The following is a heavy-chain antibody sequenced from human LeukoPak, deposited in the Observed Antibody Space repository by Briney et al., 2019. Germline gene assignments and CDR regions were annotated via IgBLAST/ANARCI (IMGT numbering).Heavy chain of an antibody. V-gene: IGHV4-59*01. CDR2: IYYSGST. CDR1: GGSISSYY. CDR3: ARGGGPWELIYGVLDY. J-gene: IGHJ4*02. D-gene: IGHD1-26*01. Sequence: PSETLSLTCTVSGGSISSYYWSWIRQPPGKGLEWIGYIYYSGSTNYNPSLKSRVTISVDTSKNQFSLKLSSVTAADTAVYYCARGGGPWELIYGVLDYWGQGTLVTVSS.